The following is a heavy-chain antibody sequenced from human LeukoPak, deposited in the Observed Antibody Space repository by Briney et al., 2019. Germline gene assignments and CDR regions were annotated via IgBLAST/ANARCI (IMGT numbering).Heavy chain of an antibody. CDR2: IYYSGSA. J-gene: IGHJ4*02. Sequence: SETLSLTCTVSGGSIINTNYYWGWIRQPPGKGLEWIGYIYYSGSANYNPSLKSRVTISVDTSKNQFSLKLASVSAADTAVYYCARGGTQLTFPVWGQGTLVTVSS. V-gene: IGHV4-61*05. CDR3: ARGGTQLTFPV. D-gene: IGHD4/OR15-4a*01. CDR1: GGSIINTNYY.